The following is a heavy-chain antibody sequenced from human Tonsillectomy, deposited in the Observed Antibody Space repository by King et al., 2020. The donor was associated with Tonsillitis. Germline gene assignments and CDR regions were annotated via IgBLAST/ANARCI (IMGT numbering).Heavy chain of an antibody. CDR2: IRSRANSYAT. D-gene: IGHD3-22*01. V-gene: IGHV3-73*01. J-gene: IGHJ5*02. Sequence: VQLVESGGGLVQPGGSLKLSCAASGFTFSGSAMHWVRQASGKGLEWVGRIRSRANSYATEYAASVRGRFTISRDDSKNTAYLQMNSLKTEDTAMYYCCRRDSSGYYYPWGQGTLVTVSS. CDR1: GFTFSGSA. CDR3: CRRDSSGYYYP.